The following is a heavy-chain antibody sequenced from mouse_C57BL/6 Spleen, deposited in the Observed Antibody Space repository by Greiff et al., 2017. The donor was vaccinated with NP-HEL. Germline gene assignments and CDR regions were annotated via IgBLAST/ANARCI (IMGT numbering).Heavy chain of an antibody. CDR1: GYTFTSYW. CDR3: ARGELRYGYYAMDY. J-gene: IGHJ4*01. V-gene: IGHV1-55*01. CDR2: IYPGSGST. Sequence: QVQLQQSGAELMKPGASVKMSCKASGYTFTSYWITWVKQRPGQGLEWIGDIYPGSGSTNYNEKFKSKATLTVDTSSSTAYMQLSSLTSEDSAVYYCARGELRYGYYAMDYWGQGTSVTVSS. D-gene: IGHD1-1*01.